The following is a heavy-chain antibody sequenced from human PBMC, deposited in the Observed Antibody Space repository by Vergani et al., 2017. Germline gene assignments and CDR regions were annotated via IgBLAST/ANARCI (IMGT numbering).Heavy chain of an antibody. CDR3: ARLSVIHGAGTDYYYYGMDV. Sequence: QLQLQESGPGLVKPSETLSLTCTVSGGSISSSSYYWGWIRQPPGKGLEWIGSIYYSGSTYYNPSLKRRVTISVDTSKNQFSLKLSSVTAADTAVYHCARLSVIHGAGTDYYYYGMDVWGQGTTVTVSS. CDR2: IYYSGST. V-gene: IGHV4-39*01. J-gene: IGHJ6*02. CDR1: GGSISSSSYY. D-gene: IGHD6-13*01.